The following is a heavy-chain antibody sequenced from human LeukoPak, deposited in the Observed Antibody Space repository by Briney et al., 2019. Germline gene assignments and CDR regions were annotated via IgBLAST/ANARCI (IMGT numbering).Heavy chain of an antibody. CDR2: NSGSGGST. D-gene: IGHD6-19*01. CDR1: GFTFSTYA. J-gene: IGHJ4*02. V-gene: IGHV3-23*01. CDR3: AKDQSDSGWPPSYFDY. Sequence: PGGSLRLSRAASGFTFSTYATSWVRQAPGKGLEWVSANSGSGGSTYYADSVKGRFTISRDISKDTLYLQMNSLRAEDTAVYYCAKDQSDSGWPPSYFDYWGQGTLVTVSS.